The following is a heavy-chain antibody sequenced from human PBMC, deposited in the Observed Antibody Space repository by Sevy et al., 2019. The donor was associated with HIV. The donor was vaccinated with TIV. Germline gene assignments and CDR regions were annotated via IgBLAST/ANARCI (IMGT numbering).Heavy chain of an antibody. D-gene: IGHD3-10*01. Sequence: ASVKVSCKASGYTFTSYYMHWVRQAPGQGLEWMGWINPNSGGTNYAQKFKGRVTMTRDTSISTAYMELSRLRSDDTAVYYCASDPRSRITMVRGVDYYFDYWGQGTLVTVSS. CDR3: ASDPRSRITMVRGVDYYFDY. CDR1: GYTFTSYY. CDR2: INPNSGGT. V-gene: IGHV1-2*02. J-gene: IGHJ4*02.